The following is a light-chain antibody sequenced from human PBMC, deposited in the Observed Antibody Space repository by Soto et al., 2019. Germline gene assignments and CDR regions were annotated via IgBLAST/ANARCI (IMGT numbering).Light chain of an antibody. V-gene: IGKV3-15*01. CDR1: QSVSNN. CDR3: QQYNQWALT. J-gene: IGKJ4*01. CDR2: DSS. Sequence: EIVMTQSPGTRSVSPLEIATLSCMTSQSVSNNLAWYQQKPGQAPRLLIYDSSTRATGIPARFSGSGSGTEFTLTISSLQSKDFAVYYCQQYNQWALTFGGGTKVDIK.